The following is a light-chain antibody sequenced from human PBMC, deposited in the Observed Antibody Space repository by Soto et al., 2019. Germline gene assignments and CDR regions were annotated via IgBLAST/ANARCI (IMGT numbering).Light chain of an antibody. CDR2: SAS. CDR3: QHGNNWPLT. V-gene: IGKV3-15*01. J-gene: IGKJ2*01. CDR1: QSISTE. Sequence: EIVMTQSPATLSVSPGERATLSCRASQSISTELAWYQQKPGQPPRLLIYSASTRATGVPARFTGSGSGSEFTLTSSWLPSEVFAFYYCQHGNNWPLTFGQGTRLEI.